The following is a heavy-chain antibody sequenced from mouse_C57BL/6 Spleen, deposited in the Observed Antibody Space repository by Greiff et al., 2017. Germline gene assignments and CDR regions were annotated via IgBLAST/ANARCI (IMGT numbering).Heavy chain of an antibody. CDR1: VYTFTSYW. J-gene: IGHJ2*01. V-gene: IGHV1-61*01. CDR3: ARRDSSGYDD. D-gene: IGHD3-2*02. Sequence: QVQLQQPGAELVRPGSSVKLSCKASVYTFTSYWMAWVKQRPGQVLEWIGNIYPSDSVTHYNQTFKDKATLTVDKSSSTAYMQRSSLTSEDSAVYYCARRDSSGYDDWGQGTTLTVAS. CDR2: IYPSDSVT.